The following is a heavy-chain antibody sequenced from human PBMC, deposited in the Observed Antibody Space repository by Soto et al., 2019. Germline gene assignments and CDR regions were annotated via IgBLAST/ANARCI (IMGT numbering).Heavy chain of an antibody. CDR2: INHSGST. CDR1: GGSFSGYY. CDR3: ARGTSRSSSWGFDY. V-gene: IGHV4-34*01. Sequence: PSETLSLTCAVYGGSFSGYYWSWIRQPPGKGLEWIGEINHSGSTNYNPSLKSRVTISVDTSKNQFSLKLSSVTAADTAVYYCARGTSRSSSWGFDYWGQGTLVTVSS. J-gene: IGHJ4*02. D-gene: IGHD6-6*01.